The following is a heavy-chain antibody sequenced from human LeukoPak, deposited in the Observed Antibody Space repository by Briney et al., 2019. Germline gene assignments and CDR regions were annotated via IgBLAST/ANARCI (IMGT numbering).Heavy chain of an antibody. CDR1: GFTFSSYA. Sequence: GGSLRLSCAASGFTFSSYAMSWVRQAPGKGLEWVSAISGSGGSTYYADSVKGRFTISRDNSKNTLYLQMNSLRAEDTAVYYCASASVYPTPNYYFDYWGQGPRSPSPQ. D-gene: IGHD2-2*01. J-gene: IGHJ4*02. V-gene: IGHV3-23*01. CDR3: ASASVYPTPNYYFDY. CDR2: ISGSGGST.